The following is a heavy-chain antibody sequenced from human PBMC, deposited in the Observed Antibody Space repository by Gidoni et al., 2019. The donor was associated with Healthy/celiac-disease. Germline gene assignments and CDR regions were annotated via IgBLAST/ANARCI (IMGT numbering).Heavy chain of an antibody. Sequence: QVQLQESGPGLVNPSQTLSRTGTVPGGSISSGGYYWSWIRQPPGKGLEWIGYIYYSGSTYYNPSLKSRVTISVDTSKNQFSLKLSSVTAADTAVYYCASPRDGSWYFDLWGRGTLVTVSS. J-gene: IGHJ2*01. CDR3: ASPRDGSWYFDL. D-gene: IGHD5-12*01. CDR2: IYYSGST. CDR1: GGSISSGGYY. V-gene: IGHV4-31*03.